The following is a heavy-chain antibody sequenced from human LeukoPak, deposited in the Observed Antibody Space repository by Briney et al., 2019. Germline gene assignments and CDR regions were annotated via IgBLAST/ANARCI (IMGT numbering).Heavy chain of an antibody. J-gene: IGHJ4*02. CDR1: DGSISSGYYY. D-gene: IGHD3-22*01. Sequence: SETLSLTCSVSDGSISSGYYYWAWIRQPPGKGPEWIRSIYYSGTAYPNPSLKSRVTISVDTSKNQFSLKLSSVTAADTAVYYCARDRLGGDGSSGSHFDYWGQGTLVTVSS. CDR2: IYYSGTA. V-gene: IGHV4-39*07. CDR3: ARDRLGGDGSSGSHFDY.